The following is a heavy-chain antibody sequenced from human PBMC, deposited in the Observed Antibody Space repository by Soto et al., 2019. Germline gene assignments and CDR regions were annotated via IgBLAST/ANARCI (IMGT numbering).Heavy chain of an antibody. J-gene: IGHJ3*02. Sequence: GSLRLSCAASGFTFSNYWMHWVRQAPGRGLVWVSRINSDGSSTTYADSVKGRFTISRDNAKNTLYLEMNSLRAEDTAVYYCARRGAGFDIWGQGTMVTVSS. CDR2: INSDGSST. D-gene: IGHD6-19*01. V-gene: IGHV3-74*01. CDR1: GFTFSNYW. CDR3: ARRGAGFDI.